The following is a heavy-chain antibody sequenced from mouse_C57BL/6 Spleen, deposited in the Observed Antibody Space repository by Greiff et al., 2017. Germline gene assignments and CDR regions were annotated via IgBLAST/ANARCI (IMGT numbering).Heavy chain of an antibody. Sequence: QVQLQQSGAELVKPGASVKMSCKASGYTFNSYWITWVKQRPGQGLEWIGDIYPGSGSTNYNEKFKSKATLTVDPSSSTAYMQLSSLTSEDSAVYYCARHWEDYYAMDYWGQGTSVTVSS. V-gene: IGHV1-55*01. CDR3: ARHWEDYYAMDY. CDR1: GYTFNSYW. D-gene: IGHD4-1*01. J-gene: IGHJ4*01. CDR2: IYPGSGST.